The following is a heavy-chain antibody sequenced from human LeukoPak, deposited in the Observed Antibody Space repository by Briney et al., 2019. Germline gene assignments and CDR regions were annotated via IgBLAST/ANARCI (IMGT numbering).Heavy chain of an antibody. D-gene: IGHD3-3*01. V-gene: IGHV4-34*01. J-gene: IGHJ5*02. Sequence: SETLSLTCAVYGGSFSGYYWSWIRQPPGKGLEWIGEINHSGSTNYNPSLKSRVTISVDTSKNQFSLRLSSVTAADTAVYYCARHKGYYDFGFDPWGQGTLVTVSS. CDR3: ARHKGYYDFGFDP. CDR1: GGSFSGYY. CDR2: INHSGST.